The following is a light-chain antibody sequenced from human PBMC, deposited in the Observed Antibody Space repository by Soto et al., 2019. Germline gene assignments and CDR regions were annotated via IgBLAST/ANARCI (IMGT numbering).Light chain of an antibody. J-gene: IGLJ3*02. CDR1: SSDIGGYNF. CDR2: EVS. Sequence: QSVLTQPPSASGSPGQSVTISCTGTSSDIGGYNFVSWYQQHAGKAPKLLIHEVSKRPSWVPDRFSASKSGNTASLTVSGLQAEDEADYYCSSNAGPNIVLFGGGTKLTVL. V-gene: IGLV2-8*01. CDR3: SSNAGPNIVL.